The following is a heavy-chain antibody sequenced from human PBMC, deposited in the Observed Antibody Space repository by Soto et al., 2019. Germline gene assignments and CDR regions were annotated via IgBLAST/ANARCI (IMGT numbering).Heavy chain of an antibody. Sequence: SETLSLTCTVSGGSISSSSYYWGWIRQPPGKGLEWIGSIYYSGSTYYNPSLKSRVTISVDTSKNQFSLKLSSVTAADTAVYYCARTIFDGYYYYYYGMDVWGQGTTVTV. J-gene: IGHJ6*02. D-gene: IGHD3-3*01. CDR2: IYYSGST. CDR3: ARTIFDGYYYYYYGMDV. V-gene: IGHV4-39*01. CDR1: GGSISSSSYY.